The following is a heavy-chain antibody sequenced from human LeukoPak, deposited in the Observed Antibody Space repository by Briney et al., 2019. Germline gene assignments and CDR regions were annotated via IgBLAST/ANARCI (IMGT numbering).Heavy chain of an antibody. V-gene: IGHV3-21*01. Sequence: GGSLRLSCAASGFTFSSYSMNWVRQAPGKGLEWVSSISSSSSYIYYADSVKGRFTISRDNAKNSLYPQMNSLRAEDTAVYYCARRYYYDSSGYTDWYFDLWGRGTLVTVSS. J-gene: IGHJ2*01. CDR1: GFTFSSYS. D-gene: IGHD3-22*01. CDR2: ISSSSSYI. CDR3: ARRYYYDSSGYTDWYFDL.